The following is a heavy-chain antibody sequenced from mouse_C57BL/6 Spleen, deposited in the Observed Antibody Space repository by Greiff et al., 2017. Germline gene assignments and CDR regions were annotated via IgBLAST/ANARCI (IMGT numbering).Heavy chain of an antibody. CDR1: GYTFTDYE. CDR3: TRRGFDY. Sequence: QVQLKQSGAELVRPGASVTLSCKASGYTFTDYEMHWVQQTPVHGLEWIGAIDPETGGTAYNQKFKGKAILTADKSSSTAYMELRSLTSGDSAVYYCTRRGFDYWGQGTTLTVSS. CDR2: IDPETGGT. V-gene: IGHV1-15*01. J-gene: IGHJ2*01.